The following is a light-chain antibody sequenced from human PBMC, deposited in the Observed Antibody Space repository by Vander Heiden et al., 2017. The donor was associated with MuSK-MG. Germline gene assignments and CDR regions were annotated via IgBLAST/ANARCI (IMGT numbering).Light chain of an antibody. J-gene: IGLJ1*01. CDR1: SRDVGSSNY. CDR3: SSYTSSRTYV. CDR2: EVS. Sequence: QSAPTQPASVSGSPGQSITISCSGGSRDVGSSNYVSWYHHHPGAAPKLILYEVSHRPSGSSNRFSGSKSGNTASLTISGLQAEDEADDYCSSYTSSRTYVFGTGTMVTV. V-gene: IGLV2-14*01.